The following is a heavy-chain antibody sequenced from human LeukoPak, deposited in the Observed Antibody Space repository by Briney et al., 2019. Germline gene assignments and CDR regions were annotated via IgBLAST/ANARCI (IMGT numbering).Heavy chain of an antibody. V-gene: IGHV2-5*01. CDR2: IYWNDDK. J-gene: IGHJ4*02. Sequence: SGPTLVKPTQTLTLTCTFSGFSLSTSGVGVGWIRQPPGKALEWLALIYWNDDKRYSPSLKSRLTITKDTSKNQVVLTMTNMDPVDTATYYCAQRDGYSSSWYGFYFDYWGQGTPVTVSS. D-gene: IGHD6-13*01. CDR1: GFSLSTSGVG. CDR3: AQRDGYSSSWYGFYFDY.